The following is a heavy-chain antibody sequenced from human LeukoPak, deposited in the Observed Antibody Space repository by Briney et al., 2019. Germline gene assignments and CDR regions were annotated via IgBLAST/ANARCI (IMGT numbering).Heavy chain of an antibody. CDR3: AGGQDYGAGSIDY. D-gene: IGHD3-10*01. J-gene: IGHJ4*01. CDR1: GGYLSSSIG. CDR2: IYHSGST. V-gene: IGHV4-4*02. Sequence: SGALSLTCAVSGGYLSSSIGWSWARQPPGTGLEGMEEIYHSGSTNYNPSLTSRGTLSVDKSKNQFSLKLSSVTDADTAVYSCAGGQDYGAGSIDYWG.